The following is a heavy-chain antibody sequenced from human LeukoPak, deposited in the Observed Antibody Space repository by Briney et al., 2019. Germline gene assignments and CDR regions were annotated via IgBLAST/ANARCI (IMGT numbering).Heavy chain of an antibody. CDR2: IYYSGST. CDR1: GGSISSYY. J-gene: IGHJ6*02. V-gene: IGHV4-59*08. Sequence: SETLSLTCTVSGGSISSYYWSWIRQPPGKGLEWIGYIYYSGSTNYNPSLKSRVTISVDTSKNQFSLKLSSVTAADTAVYYCARRVFPYYGVDVWGQGTTVTVSS. D-gene: IGHD6-6*01. CDR3: ARRVFPYYGVDV.